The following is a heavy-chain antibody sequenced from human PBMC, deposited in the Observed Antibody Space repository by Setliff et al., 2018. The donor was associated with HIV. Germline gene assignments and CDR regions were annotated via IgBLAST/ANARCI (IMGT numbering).Heavy chain of an antibody. J-gene: IGHJ6*03. CDR1: SGSISSYY. V-gene: IGHV4-4*08. CDR2: IYTSGIT. CDR3: ARDRRGYYYGSGSCYMDV. D-gene: IGHD3-10*01. Sequence: SETLSLTCTVSSGSISSYYWNWIRQPPGKGLEWIGYIYTSGITDYNPSLKSRVTISGDTSKNQFSLKLSSVTAADTAVYYCARDRRGYYYGSGSCYMDVWGTGTTVTVSS.